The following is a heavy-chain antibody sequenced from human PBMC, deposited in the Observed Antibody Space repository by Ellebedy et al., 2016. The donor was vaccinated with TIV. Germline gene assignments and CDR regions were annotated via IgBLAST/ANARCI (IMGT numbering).Heavy chain of an antibody. CDR2: INHSGST. V-gene: IGHV4-34*01. CDR3: ARGRGYFDWLLVY. CDR1: GGSFSGYY. D-gene: IGHD3-9*01. Sequence: SETLSLXXAVYGGSFSGYYWSWIRQPPGKGLEWIGEINHSGSTNYNPSLKSRVTISVDTSKNQFSLKLSSVTAADTAVYYCARGRGYFDWLLVYWGQGTLVTVSS. J-gene: IGHJ4*02.